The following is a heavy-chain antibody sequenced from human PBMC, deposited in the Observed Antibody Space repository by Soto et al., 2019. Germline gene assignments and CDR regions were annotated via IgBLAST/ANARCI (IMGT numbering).Heavy chain of an antibody. J-gene: IGHJ6*02. CDR1: GYTFTSYD. CDR2: MNPDSGST. V-gene: IGHV1-8*01. CDR3: ARDQPPGCTGGSCKYYYGMDV. Sequence: QVQLVQSGAEVKEPGASVKVSCKASGYTFTSYDINWVRQATGQGPEWMGWMNPDSGSTGYVQKFQGRVTMTRDTSVSTAYMELNGLRSDDTAVYFCARDQPPGCTGGSCKYYYGMDVWGQGTTVTVSS. D-gene: IGHD2-15*01.